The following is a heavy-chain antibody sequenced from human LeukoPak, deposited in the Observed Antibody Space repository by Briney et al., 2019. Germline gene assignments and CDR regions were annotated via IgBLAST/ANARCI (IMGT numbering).Heavy chain of an antibody. CDR1: GFTFSSYS. CDR3: ARDLSPYNWNHEADY. J-gene: IGHJ4*02. D-gene: IGHD1-14*01. Sequence: PGGSLRLSCEASGFTFSSYSMNWVRQAPGKGLEWVSSISSSSSYIYYADSVKGRFTISRDNAKNSLYLQMNSLRAEDTAVYYCARDLSPYNWNHEADYWGQGTLVTVSS. CDR2: ISSSSSYI. V-gene: IGHV3-21*01.